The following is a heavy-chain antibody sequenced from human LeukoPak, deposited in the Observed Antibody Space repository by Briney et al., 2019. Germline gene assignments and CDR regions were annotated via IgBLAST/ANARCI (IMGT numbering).Heavy chain of an antibody. J-gene: IGHJ4*02. CDR2: INPSGGST. D-gene: IGHD3-22*01. Sequence: GASVKVSCKASGYTFTSYYMHWVRQAPGQGLEWMGIINPSGGSTSYAQKFQGRVTITADKSTSTAYMELSSLRSEDTAVYYCARDRGYYDSSGYLNYWGQGTLVTVSS. CDR1: GYTFTSYY. CDR3: ARDRGYYDSSGYLNY. V-gene: IGHV1-46*01.